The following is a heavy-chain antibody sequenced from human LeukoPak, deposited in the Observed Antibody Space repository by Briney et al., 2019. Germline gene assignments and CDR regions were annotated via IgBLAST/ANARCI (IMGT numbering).Heavy chain of an antibody. D-gene: IGHD4-23*01. V-gene: IGHV3-33*01. CDR1: GFTFSNFG. Sequence: GGSLRLSCVASGFTFSNFGMHWVHQAPGKGLEWVALIYYDGTNKYYGDSVKGRFTVSRDNSNNTVFLHMSNLRADDTAVYYCARQTTLATDHWGQGTLVTVSP. CDR2: IYYDGTNK. CDR3: ARQTTLATDH. J-gene: IGHJ4*02.